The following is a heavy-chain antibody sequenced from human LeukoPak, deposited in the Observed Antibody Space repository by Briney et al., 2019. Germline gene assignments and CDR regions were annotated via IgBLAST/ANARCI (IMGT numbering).Heavy chain of an antibody. CDR3: ARDLAPGLTVPAAMAVPQPFDP. D-gene: IGHD2-2*01. V-gene: IGHV1-69*05. J-gene: IGHJ5*02. Sequence: SVKVSCKASGGTFSSYAISWVRQAPGQGLEWMGRIIPIFGTANYAQTFQGRVTITTDESTSTAYMELSSLRSEDTAVYYCARDLAPGLTVPAAMAVPQPFDPWGQGTLVTVSS. CDR1: GGTFSSYA. CDR2: IIPIFGTA.